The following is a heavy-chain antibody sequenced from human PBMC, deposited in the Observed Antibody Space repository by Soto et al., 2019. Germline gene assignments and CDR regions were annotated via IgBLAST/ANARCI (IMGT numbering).Heavy chain of an antibody. CDR3: ARRGSHSYFRYFDN. Sequence: QVQLVQSGAEVKKPGSSVKVSCKASGGTFSSYPISWVRQAPGQGLEWMGGTNGNLGTGNYAQKFQGRLTITTDKSTTSANMELSSLRSEDTAVYYCARRGSHSYFRYFDNWGQGALISVSS. CDR1: GGTFSSYP. CDR2: TNGNLGTG. D-gene: IGHD4-4*01. V-gene: IGHV1-69*06. J-gene: IGHJ4*02.